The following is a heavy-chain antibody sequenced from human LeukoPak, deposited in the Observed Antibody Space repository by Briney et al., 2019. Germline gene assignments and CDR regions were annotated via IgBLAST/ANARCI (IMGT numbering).Heavy chain of an antibody. V-gene: IGHV4-34*01. Sequence: SETLSLTCAVYGGSFSGYYWSWIRQPPGKGLEWIGEINHSGSTNYNPSLKSRVTMSVDTSKNQFSLKLSSVTAADTAVYYCARSSHGFSRGQGTLVTVSS. J-gene: IGHJ4*02. CDR1: GGSFSGYY. D-gene: IGHD3-10*01. CDR3: ARSSHGFS. CDR2: INHSGST.